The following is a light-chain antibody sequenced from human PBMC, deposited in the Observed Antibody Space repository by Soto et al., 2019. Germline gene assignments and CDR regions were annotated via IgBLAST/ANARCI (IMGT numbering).Light chain of an antibody. J-gene: IGKJ4*01. Sequence: DIQMTQSPSSLSTSVGDRVTITCQASQAISNYLNWYQQEPGKPPKLLIYDASNLETGVPSRFSGSGSGTDFTFTISSLQPEDIATYYCQQYDTLPLTFGGGTKVEIK. V-gene: IGKV1-33*01. CDR3: QQYDTLPLT. CDR2: DAS. CDR1: QAISNY.